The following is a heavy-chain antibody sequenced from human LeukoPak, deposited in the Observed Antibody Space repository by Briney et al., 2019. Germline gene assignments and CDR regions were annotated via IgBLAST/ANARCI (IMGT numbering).Heavy chain of an antibody. CDR3: ARGYGDFVYYYYGMDV. J-gene: IGHJ6*02. Sequence: GGPLRLSCAASGFTFSSYAMSWLGQAPGKGLDWVSAICGSGGRTYYADSVKGRFTISRDNSKNTQYLQMINLRAEDAAVYYCARGYGDFVYYYYGMDVWGQGTTVTVSS. CDR2: ICGSGGRT. D-gene: IGHD4-17*01. V-gene: IGHV3-23*01. CDR1: GFTFSSYA.